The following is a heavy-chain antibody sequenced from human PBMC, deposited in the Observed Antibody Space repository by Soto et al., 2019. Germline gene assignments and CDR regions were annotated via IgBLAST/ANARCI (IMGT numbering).Heavy chain of an antibody. CDR2: ISAYNGNT. Sequence: ASAKLSSKASGYTFTSYGISWVRQAPGQGLEWMGWISAYNGNTNYAQKLQGRVTMTTDTSTSTAYMELRSLRSDDTAVYYCARGSGNSPRPNAFDIWGQGTMVTVSS. CDR1: GYTFTSYG. D-gene: IGHD1-1*01. V-gene: IGHV1-18*01. J-gene: IGHJ3*02. CDR3: ARGSGNSPRPNAFDI.